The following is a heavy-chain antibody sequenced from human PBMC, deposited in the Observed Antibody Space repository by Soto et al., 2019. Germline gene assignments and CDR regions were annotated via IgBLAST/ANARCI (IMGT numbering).Heavy chain of an antibody. V-gene: IGHV1-18*01. CDR1: GYTFTSYG. CDR2: IRAYNGNT. Sequence: QVQLVQSGAEVKKPGASVKVSCKASGYTFTSYGISWVRQAPGQGLEWMGWIRAYNGNTNYAQKLQGRVTMTTDTSTSTAYMELRSLRSDDTAVYYCARGGPGPGRSTDIVVVVAATPLDPWGQGTLVTVSS. J-gene: IGHJ5*02. D-gene: IGHD2-15*01. CDR3: ARGGPGPGRSTDIVVVVAATPLDP.